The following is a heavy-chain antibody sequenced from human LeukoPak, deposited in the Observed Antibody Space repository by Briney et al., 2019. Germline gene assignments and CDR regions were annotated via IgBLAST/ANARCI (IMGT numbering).Heavy chain of an antibody. V-gene: IGHV4-59*01. CDR1: GGSISSYY. CDR2: VYYSGTT. CDR3: ARGRSSSWVDY. D-gene: IGHD6-13*01. J-gene: IGHJ4*02. Sequence: SETLSLTCTVSGGSISSYYWSWIRQPPGKGLEWIGYVYYSGTTNYNPSLRSRVTISVDTSKNQFSLKLSSVTAADTALYYCARGRSSSWVDYWGQGTLVTVSS.